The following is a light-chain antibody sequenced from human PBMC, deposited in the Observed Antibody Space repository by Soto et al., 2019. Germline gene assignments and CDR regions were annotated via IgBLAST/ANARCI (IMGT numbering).Light chain of an antibody. V-gene: IGKV4-1*01. J-gene: IGKJ1*01. CDR1: QYINTR. CDR3: QQYYSTSWT. CDR2: WAS. Sequence: IVLTQSPSTLSSIPGDRVTLSCVASQYINTRLAWYRQKPGQPPKLLIYWASTRESGVPDRFSGSGSGTDFTLTISSLQAEDVAVYYCQQYYSTSWTFGQGTKVDIK.